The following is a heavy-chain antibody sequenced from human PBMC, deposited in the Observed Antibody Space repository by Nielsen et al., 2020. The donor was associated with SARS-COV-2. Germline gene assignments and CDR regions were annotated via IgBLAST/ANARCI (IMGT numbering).Heavy chain of an antibody. CDR1: GGTFSSYA. J-gene: IGHJ4*02. CDR3: ASITIFGVEKRDY. Sequence: SCKASGGTFSSYAMHWVRQAPGKGLEWVAVISYDGSNKYYADSVKGRFTISRDNSKNTLYLQMNSLRAEDTAVYYCASITIFGVEKRDYWGQGTLVTVSS. D-gene: IGHD3-3*01. V-gene: IGHV3-30*04. CDR2: ISYDGSNK.